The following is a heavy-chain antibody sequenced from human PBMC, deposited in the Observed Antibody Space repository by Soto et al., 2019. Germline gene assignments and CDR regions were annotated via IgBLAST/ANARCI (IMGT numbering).Heavy chain of an antibody. D-gene: IGHD3-3*01. J-gene: IGHJ5*02. Sequence: GASVKVSCKASGGTFSSYAISWVRQAPGQGLEWMGGIIPIFGTANYAQKFQGRVTITADESTSTAYMELSSLRSEDTAVYYCASEYDFWSGYYTSGGGWFDPWGQGTLVTVSS. CDR1: GGTFSSYA. CDR2: IIPIFGTA. V-gene: IGHV1-69*13. CDR3: ASEYDFWSGYYTSGGGWFDP.